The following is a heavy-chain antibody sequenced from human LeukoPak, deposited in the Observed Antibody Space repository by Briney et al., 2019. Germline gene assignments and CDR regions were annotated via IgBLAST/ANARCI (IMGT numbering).Heavy chain of an antibody. V-gene: IGHV1-18*04. Sequence: ASVKVSCKASGYTFTSYSISWVRQAPGQGLEWMGWMSAYNGNTNYAQKFQGRVTITADKSTSTAYMELSSLRSEDTAVYYCASRPYFDWSRRGFDPWGQGTLVTVSS. J-gene: IGHJ5*02. CDR2: MSAYNGNT. D-gene: IGHD3-9*01. CDR3: ASRPYFDWSRRGFDP. CDR1: GYTFTSYS.